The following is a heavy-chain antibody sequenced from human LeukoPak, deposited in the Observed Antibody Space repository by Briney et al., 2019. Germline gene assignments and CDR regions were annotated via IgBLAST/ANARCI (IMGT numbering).Heavy chain of an antibody. CDR1: GFTFNTYN. Sequence: PGGSLRLSCAASGFTFNTYNMNWVRQAPGKGLEWVSSISSSSYIYYADSVKGRFTISRDNAKNSLYLQMNSLRAEDTAVYYCASLEGVVIPRDAFDIWGQGTMVTVSS. CDR3: ASLEGVVIPRDAFDI. J-gene: IGHJ3*02. CDR2: ISSSSYI. D-gene: IGHD3-3*01. V-gene: IGHV3-21*01.